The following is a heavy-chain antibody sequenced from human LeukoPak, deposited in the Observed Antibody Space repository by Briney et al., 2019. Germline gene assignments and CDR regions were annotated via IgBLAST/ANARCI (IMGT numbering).Heavy chain of an antibody. J-gene: IGHJ4*02. CDR3: AKAGAAAAGFVDY. CDR1: GFTFSSYA. Sequence: GGSLRLSCAASGFTFSSYAMHWVRQAPGKGLEWVTLISYGGSNKYYADSVKGRFTISRDNSKNTLYLQMNSLRAEDTAVYYCAKAGAAAAGFVDYWGQGTLVSVPS. CDR2: ISYGGSNK. D-gene: IGHD6-13*01. V-gene: IGHV3-30*04.